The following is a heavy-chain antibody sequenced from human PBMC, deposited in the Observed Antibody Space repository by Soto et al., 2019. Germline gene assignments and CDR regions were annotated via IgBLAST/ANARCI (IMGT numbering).Heavy chain of an antibody. D-gene: IGHD3-22*01. CDR2: IYYSGST. CDR3: ARSPYYYDSSGYYSGAFDI. CDR1: GGSISSSSYY. V-gene: IGHV4-39*01. Sequence: QLQLQESGPGLVKPSETLSLTCTVSGGSISSSSYYWGWIRQPPGKGLGWIGSIYYSGSTYYNPSLKSRVTISVDTSKNQFSLKLSSVTAADTAVYYCARSPYYYDSSGYYSGAFDIWGQGTMVTVSS. J-gene: IGHJ3*02.